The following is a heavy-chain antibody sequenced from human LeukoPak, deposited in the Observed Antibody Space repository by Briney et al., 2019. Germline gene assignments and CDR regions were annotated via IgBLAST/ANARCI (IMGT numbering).Heavy chain of an antibody. CDR2: INHSGST. CDR1: GFNFGDYG. CDR3: ARHLLLWFGELGRFDP. V-gene: IGHV4-34*01. Sequence: PGGSLRLSCTTSGFNFGDYGLSWIRQPPGKGLEWIGEINHSGSTNYNPSLKSRVTISVDTSKNQFSLKLSSVTAADTAVYYCARHLLLWFGELGRFDPWGQGTLVTVSS. J-gene: IGHJ5*02. D-gene: IGHD3-10*01.